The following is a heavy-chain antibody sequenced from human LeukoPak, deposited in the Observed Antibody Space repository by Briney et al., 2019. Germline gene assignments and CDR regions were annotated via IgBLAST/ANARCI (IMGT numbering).Heavy chain of an antibody. Sequence: GGSLRLSCAGYGFTFSSYWMHWVRQVPGKGLVWVSRIHSDGRSTDYADSVKGRFTISRDNAKNTLNLQMNSLRAEDTAVYYCARDPRGGTLDYWGQGALVTV. CDR2: IHSDGRST. V-gene: IGHV3-74*01. CDR3: ARDPRGGTLDY. D-gene: IGHD3-10*01. J-gene: IGHJ4*02. CDR1: GFTFSSYW.